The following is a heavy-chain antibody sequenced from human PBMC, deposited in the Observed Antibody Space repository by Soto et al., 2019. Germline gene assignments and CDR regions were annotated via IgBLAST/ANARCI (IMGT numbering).Heavy chain of an antibody. V-gene: IGHV1-8*01. Sequence: ASVKVSCKASGYTFTSYDINWVRQATGQGLEWMGWMNPNSGNTGYAQKFQGRVTMTRNTSISTAYMELSSLRSEDTAVYYCARGREWELLERRQKQTYYYYYGMDVWGQGTTATV. CDR2: MNPNSGNT. J-gene: IGHJ6*02. CDR3: ARGREWELLERRQKQTYYYYYGMDV. CDR1: GYTFTSYD. D-gene: IGHD1-26*01.